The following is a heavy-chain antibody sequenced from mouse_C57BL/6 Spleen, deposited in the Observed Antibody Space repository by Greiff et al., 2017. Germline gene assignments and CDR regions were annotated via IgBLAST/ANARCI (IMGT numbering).Heavy chain of an antibody. CDR3: ARGGQGGY. V-gene: IGHV1-82*01. CDR2: IYPGDGDT. Sequence: QVQLKESGPELVKPGASVKISCKASGYAFSSSWMNWVKQRPGQGLEWIGRIYPGDGDTNYNGKFKGKATLTADKSSSTAYMQLSSLTSEDSAVYFCARGGQGGYWGQGTTLTVSS. CDR1: GYAFSSSW. J-gene: IGHJ2*01. D-gene: IGHD3-3*01.